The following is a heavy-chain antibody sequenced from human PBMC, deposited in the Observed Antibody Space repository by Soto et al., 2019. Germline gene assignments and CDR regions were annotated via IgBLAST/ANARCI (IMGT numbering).Heavy chain of an antibody. CDR2: IKANGGAT. Sequence: QVQLVQSGAELKKPGASVTVSCKASGYTFTGHDLHWVRQAPGQGLEWMGWIKANGGATKYARKFQGRVTMTRDTSTTTAYVELNSLRSDDTAVYFCARVGSYSDGSSYPYWGQGTLVTVSA. CDR3: ARVGSYSDGSSYPY. J-gene: IGHJ4*02. V-gene: IGHV1-2*02. CDR1: GYTFTGHD. D-gene: IGHD6-6*01.